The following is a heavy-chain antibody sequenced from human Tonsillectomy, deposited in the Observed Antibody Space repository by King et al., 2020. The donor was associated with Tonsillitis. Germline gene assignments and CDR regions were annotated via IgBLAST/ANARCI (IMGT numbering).Heavy chain of an antibody. CDR1: GFTFGDYW. J-gene: IGHJ4*02. Sequence: VQLVESGGGLVQPGGSLRLSCAASGFTFGDYWMHWVRQAPGKGLMWVSRINSDGTSSIFAQSVKGRFTISRDNAKKTGYLQMNSLRAEDTAVYYCARDWLGEGFDYWGQGALVTVSS. D-gene: IGHD3-10*01. CDR3: ARDWLGEGFDY. V-gene: IGHV3-74*01. CDR2: INSDGTSS.